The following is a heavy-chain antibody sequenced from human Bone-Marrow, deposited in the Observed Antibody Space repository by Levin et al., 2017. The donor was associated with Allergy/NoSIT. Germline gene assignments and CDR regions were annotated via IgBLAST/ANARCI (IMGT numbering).Heavy chain of an antibody. CDR1: GFTFSDYY. D-gene: IGHD6-19*01. CDR3: ARDEIAVAGFYYYYGMDV. J-gene: IGHJ6*02. Sequence: SCAASGFTFSDYYMSWIRQAPGKGLEWVSYISSSGSTIYYADSVKGRFTISRDNAKNSLYLQMNSLRAEDTAVYYCARDEIAVAGFYYYYGMDVWGQGTTVTVSS. CDR2: ISSSGSTI. V-gene: IGHV3-11*01.